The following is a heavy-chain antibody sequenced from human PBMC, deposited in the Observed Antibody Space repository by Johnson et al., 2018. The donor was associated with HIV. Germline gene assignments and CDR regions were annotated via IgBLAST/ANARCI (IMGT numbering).Heavy chain of an antibody. D-gene: IGHD6-6*01. CDR1: GFTFSSYG. Sequence: QVQLVESGGGVVQPGGSLRLSCAASGFTFSSYGMHWVRQAPGKGLEWVAFIRYDGSNKYYADSVKGRFTISRDNSKNTLYLKMNSLRAEDTAVYYCAAAEYDAFDIWGQGTMVTVSS. V-gene: IGHV3-30*02. J-gene: IGHJ3*02. CDR3: AAAEYDAFDI. CDR2: IRYDGSNK.